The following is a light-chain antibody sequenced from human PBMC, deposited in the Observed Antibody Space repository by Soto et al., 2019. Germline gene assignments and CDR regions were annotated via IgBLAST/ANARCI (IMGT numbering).Light chain of an antibody. V-gene: IGLV3-21*02. J-gene: IGLJ2*01. CDR1: NIGRKG. CDR2: DDS. Sequence: SYELTQPPSVSVAPGQTATITCGGNNIGRKGVHWYQEKPGQAPVLVVYDDSDRPSRIPERFSGSNSGNTVTLTISRVAAGDAADYYCQVWDSSSDHVVFGGGTKLNVL. CDR3: QVWDSSSDHVV.